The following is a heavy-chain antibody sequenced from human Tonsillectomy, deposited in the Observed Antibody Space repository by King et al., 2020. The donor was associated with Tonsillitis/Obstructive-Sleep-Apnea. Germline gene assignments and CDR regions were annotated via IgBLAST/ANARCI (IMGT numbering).Heavy chain of an antibody. CDR2: IDATGKHV. V-gene: IGHV3-21*01. J-gene: IGHJ4*02. CDR1: AFAFAYYT. CDR3: ARDLSIAYFDY. Sequence: VQLVESGGGLVKPGGSLMLSCEASAFAFAYYTFDWVRQAPGKGLEVVSSIDATGKHVYYADSVKGRFTISRDNAKKSLYLEMTSLRADDTAVYYCARDLSIAYFDYWGQGTLVTVSS.